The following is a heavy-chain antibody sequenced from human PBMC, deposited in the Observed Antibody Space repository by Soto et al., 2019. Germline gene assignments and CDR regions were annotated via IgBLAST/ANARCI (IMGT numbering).Heavy chain of an antibody. Sequence: QVQLQQWGAGLLKPSETLSLTCAVYGGSFSGYYWSWIRQPPGKGLEWIGEINHSGSTNYNPSLKSRVTISVDTSKNQFSLKLSSVTAADTAVYYCARLPYVGNYYYYYGMDVWGQGTTVTVSS. D-gene: IGHD1-26*01. CDR1: GGSFSGYY. CDR3: ARLPYVGNYYYYYGMDV. J-gene: IGHJ6*02. V-gene: IGHV4-34*01. CDR2: INHSGST.